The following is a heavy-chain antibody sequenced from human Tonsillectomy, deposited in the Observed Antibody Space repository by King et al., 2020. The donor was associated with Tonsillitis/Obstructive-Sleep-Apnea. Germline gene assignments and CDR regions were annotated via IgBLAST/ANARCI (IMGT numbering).Heavy chain of an antibody. D-gene: IGHD2-21*02. J-gene: IGHJ4*02. CDR3: SRASVTEDRDY. CDR2: IRTKTYGGTT. CDR1: GFTFGDYV. V-gene: IGHV3-49*05. Sequence: VQLVESGGALVKPGRSLRLSCTASGFTFGDYVMNWFRQAPGKGLEWVGFIRTKTYGGTTEYAASVKGRFTISRDDSKSIAYLRMNSLKTEDTAIYYCSRASVTEDRDYWGQGTLVTVSS.